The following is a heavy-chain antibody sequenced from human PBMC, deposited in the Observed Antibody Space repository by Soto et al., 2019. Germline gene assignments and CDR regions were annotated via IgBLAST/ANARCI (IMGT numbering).Heavy chain of an antibody. V-gene: IGHV3-30-3*01. J-gene: IGHJ6*02. CDR3: ARERGDIVVVPAAIPDYYYYYGMDV. CDR1: GFTFSSYA. CDR2: ISYDGSNK. Sequence: PGGSLRLSCAASGFTFSSYAMHWVRQAPGKGLEWVAVISYDGSNKYYADSVKGRFTISRDNSKNTLYLQMNSLRAEDTAVYYCARERGDIVVVPAAIPDYYYYYGMDVWGQVTTVTVSS. D-gene: IGHD2-2*01.